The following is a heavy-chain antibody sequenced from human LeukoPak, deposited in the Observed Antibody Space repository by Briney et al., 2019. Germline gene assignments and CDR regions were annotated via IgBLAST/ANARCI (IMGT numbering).Heavy chain of an antibody. V-gene: IGHV3-30*18. D-gene: IGHD6-19*01. Sequence: GRSLRLSCAASGFTFSSYGMHWVRQAPGKGLEWVAVILYDGSNKYYADSVKGRFTISRDNSKNTLYLQMNSLRAEDTAVYSCAKDQWLVLDYWGQGTLVTVSS. CDR1: GFTFSSYG. CDR3: AKDQWLVLDY. J-gene: IGHJ4*02. CDR2: ILYDGSNK.